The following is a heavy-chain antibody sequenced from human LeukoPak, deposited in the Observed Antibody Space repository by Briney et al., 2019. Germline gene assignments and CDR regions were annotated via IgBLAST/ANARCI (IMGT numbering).Heavy chain of an antibody. CDR3: VKGLDYSSSQMDS. Sequence: GESLRLSCVASGFPFSSYWMTWVRQAPGKGLEWVANIKQDGSKKSYVDSVKGRFTISRDNSRNTVYVQMNSLTPEDTAVYYCVKGLDYSSSQMDSWGQGTLVTVSS. CDR2: IKQDGSKK. J-gene: IGHJ4*02. D-gene: IGHD6-6*01. V-gene: IGHV3-7*01. CDR1: GFPFSSYW.